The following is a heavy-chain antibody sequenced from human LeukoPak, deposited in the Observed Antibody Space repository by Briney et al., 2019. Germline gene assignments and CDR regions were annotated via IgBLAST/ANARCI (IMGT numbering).Heavy chain of an antibody. D-gene: IGHD4-23*01. J-gene: IGHJ4*02. V-gene: IGHV3-23*01. CDR3: AKKVGYGGNSLGPDY. CDR1: GFTFSSYA. CDR2: ISGSGSST. Sequence: GGSLRLSCAASGFTFSSYAMSWVRQAPGKGLERVSAISGSGSSTYYADSVKGRFTISRDNSKNTLYLQMDSLRAEDTAVYYCAKKVGYGGNSLGPDYWGQGTLVTVSS.